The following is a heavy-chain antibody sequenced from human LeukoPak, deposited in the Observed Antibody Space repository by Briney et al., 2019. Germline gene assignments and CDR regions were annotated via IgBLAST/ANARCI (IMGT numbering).Heavy chain of an antibody. CDR3: ARVHLRGYNWNLDY. CDR1: GGSISSYY. V-gene: IGHV4-59*01. D-gene: IGHD1-20*01. J-gene: IGHJ4*02. CDR2: IYYSGST. Sequence: PSETLSLTCTVSGGSISSYYWSWIRQPPGKGLEWIGYIYYSGSTNQNPSLKSRVTISLDTSKNQFSLKLSSVTAADTAVYYCARVHLRGYNWNLDYWGQGTLVTVSS.